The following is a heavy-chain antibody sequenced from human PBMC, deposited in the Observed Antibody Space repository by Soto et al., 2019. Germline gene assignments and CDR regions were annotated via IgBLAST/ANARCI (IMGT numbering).Heavy chain of an antibody. CDR2: LIPMLGVA. J-gene: IGHJ6*03. CDR3: ARVAEMGPVTKVYYSSMDV. V-gene: IGHV1-69*04. Sequence: QVQLVQSGAEVKKPGSSVKVYCKASGDTFRNHTITWVRQAPGQGLEWMGRLIPMLGVANYAQKLQGRVTITADKSTSTAYMELSSLRSADTAVYYCARVAEMGPVTKVYYSSMDVWGKGTTVTVSS. CDR1: GDTFRNHT. D-gene: IGHD4-17*01.